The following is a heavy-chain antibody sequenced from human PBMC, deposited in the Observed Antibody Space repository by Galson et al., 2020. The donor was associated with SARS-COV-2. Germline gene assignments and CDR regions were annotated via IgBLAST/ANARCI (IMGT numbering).Heavy chain of an antibody. CDR1: AGSISTSSDY. Sequence: SETLSLTCTVSAGSISTSSDYWGWIRQPPGKGLEWIATTSYSGSTYYNPSLKSPVLISVDKSKNQFSLKMDSVTAADTAVYYCARRKYYNYYVDVGGKGATVTIAS. CDR2: TSYSGST. J-gene: IGHJ6*03. V-gene: IGHV4-39*01. CDR3: ARRKYYNYYVDV.